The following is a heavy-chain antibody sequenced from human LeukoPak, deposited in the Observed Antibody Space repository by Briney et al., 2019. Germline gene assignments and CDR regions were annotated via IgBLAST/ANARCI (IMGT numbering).Heavy chain of an antibody. J-gene: IGHJ5*02. V-gene: IGHV1-3*01. CDR2: XNAGNSNT. Sequence: GASVKVSCKASVYTFTSYAIHWVRQAPGQRLGWXXXXNAGNSNTKYSQKFQGRVTITRDTSASTAYMELSSVRSEDTAVYYCARDRYGGNSDWFDPWGQGTLVTVSS. CDR1: VYTFTSYA. CDR3: ARDRYGGNSDWFDP. D-gene: IGHD4-23*01.